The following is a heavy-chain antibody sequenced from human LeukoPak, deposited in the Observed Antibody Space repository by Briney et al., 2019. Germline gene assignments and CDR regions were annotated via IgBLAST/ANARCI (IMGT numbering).Heavy chain of an antibody. CDR1: GFTFSDYY. CDR3: ARDSSDYDFWSGYYISY. V-gene: IGHV3-11*04. J-gene: IGHJ4*02. Sequence: GGSLRLSCVASGFTFSDYYMSWIRQAPGKGLEWVSYIRSSGTTIHYADSVKGRFTISRDNAKNSLYLQMNSLRAEDTAVYYCARDSSDYDFWSGYYISYWGQGTLVTVSS. CDR2: IRSSGTTI. D-gene: IGHD3-3*01.